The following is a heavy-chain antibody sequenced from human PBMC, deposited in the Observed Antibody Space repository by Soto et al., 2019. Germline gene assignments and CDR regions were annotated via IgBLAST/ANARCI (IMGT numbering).Heavy chain of an antibody. CDR2: ISGSGGRT. CDR3: AKATYDRSGYCGFQYFHS. V-gene: IGHV3-23*01. Sequence: EVQLLESGGGLVQPGGSLRLSCAASGFTFSSYAMNWVRQAPGKGLEWVSAISGSGGRTYYADSVKGRFTISSDSSKNTLYLQMNSLRAEDTAVYYCAKATYDRSGYCGFQYFHSWGQGSLVTVSS. D-gene: IGHD3-22*01. CDR1: GFTFSSYA. J-gene: IGHJ4*02.